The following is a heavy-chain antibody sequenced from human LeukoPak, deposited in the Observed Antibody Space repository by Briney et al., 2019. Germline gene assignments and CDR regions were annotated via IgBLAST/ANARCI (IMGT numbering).Heavy chain of an antibody. Sequence: PSESLSLTCTVSGGSISSYYWSWIRQPPGKGLEWIGYIYYSGSTNYNPSLKSRVTISVDTSKNRFSLKLSSVTAADTAVYYCARDEGWFDPWGQGTLVTVSS. CDR1: GGSISSYY. J-gene: IGHJ5*02. V-gene: IGHV4-59*01. CDR2: IYYSGST. CDR3: ARDEGWFDP.